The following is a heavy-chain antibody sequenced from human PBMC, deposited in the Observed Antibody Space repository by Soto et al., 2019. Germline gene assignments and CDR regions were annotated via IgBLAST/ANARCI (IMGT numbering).Heavy chain of an antibody. CDR1: GFTFGDYA. Sequence: GGSLRLSCTAPGFTFGDYAMSWFRQDPGKGLEWVGFIRSKAYGGTTEYAASVKGRFTISRDDSKSIAYLQMNSLKTEDTAVYYSTRAKTASVPYYFDYWGQGTLVTVSS. V-gene: IGHV3-49*03. D-gene: IGHD2-2*01. CDR3: TRAKTASVPYYFDY. J-gene: IGHJ4*02. CDR2: IRSKAYGGTT.